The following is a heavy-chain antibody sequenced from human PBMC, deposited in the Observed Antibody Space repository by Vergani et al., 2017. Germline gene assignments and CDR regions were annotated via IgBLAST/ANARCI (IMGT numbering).Heavy chain of an antibody. CDR2: INHSGST. CDR3: AKELSSSDQGHFDY. Sequence: QVQLQQWGAGLLKPSETLSLTCAVYGGSFSGYYWSWIRQPPGKGLEWIGEINHSGSTNYNPSLKSRVTISVDTSKNQFSLKLSSVTAADTAVYYCAKELSSSDQGHFDYWGQGTLVTVSS. CDR1: GGSFSGYY. J-gene: IGHJ4*02. V-gene: IGHV4-34*01. D-gene: IGHD6-19*01.